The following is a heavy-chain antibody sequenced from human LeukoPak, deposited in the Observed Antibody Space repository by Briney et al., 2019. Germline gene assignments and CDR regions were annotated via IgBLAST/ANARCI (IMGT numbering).Heavy chain of an antibody. J-gene: IGHJ4*02. Sequence: SETLSLTCTVSGGFISSSSYYWGWIRQPPGKGLEWIGSIYHSGSTYYNPSLKSRVTTSVDTSKNQFSLKLSSVTAADTAVYYCARQGPWTYYYGSGSSRTDYWGQGTLVTVSS. D-gene: IGHD3-10*01. V-gene: IGHV4-39*01. CDR2: IYHSGST. CDR1: GGFISSSSYY. CDR3: ARQGPWTYYYGSGSSRTDY.